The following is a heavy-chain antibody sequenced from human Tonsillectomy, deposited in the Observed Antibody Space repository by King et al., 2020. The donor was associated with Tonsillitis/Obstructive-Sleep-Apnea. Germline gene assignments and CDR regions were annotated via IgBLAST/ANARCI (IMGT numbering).Heavy chain of an antibody. D-gene: IGHD3-16*01. CDR2: IYSGGST. CDR3: ARDLLGISGDS. Sequence: VQLVESGGGLIQPGGSLRLSCAASVFTVSSNYMSWVRQAPGKGLEWVSVIYSGGSTYYADSVKGRFTISRDNSKNTLYLKMYSLRAEDTAVYYCARDLLGISGDSWGQGTLVTVSS. J-gene: IGHJ4*02. V-gene: IGHV3-53*01. CDR1: VFTVSSNY.